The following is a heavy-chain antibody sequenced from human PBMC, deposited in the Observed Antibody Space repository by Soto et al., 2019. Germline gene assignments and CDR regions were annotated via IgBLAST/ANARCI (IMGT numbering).Heavy chain of an antibody. CDR1: GYTFTSYD. CDR3: ARGTRYCSGGSCYQDAFDI. J-gene: IGHJ3*02. CDR2: MNPNSGNT. D-gene: IGHD2-15*01. Sequence: ASVKVSCKASGYTFTSYDINWVRQATGQGLEWMGWMNPNSGNTGYAQKFQGRVTMTRNTSISTAYMELSSLRSEDTAVYYCARGTRYCSGGSCYQDAFDIWGQGTMVTVSS. V-gene: IGHV1-8*01.